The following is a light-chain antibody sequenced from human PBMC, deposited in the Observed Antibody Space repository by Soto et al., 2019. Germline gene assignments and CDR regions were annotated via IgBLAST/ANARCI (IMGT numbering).Light chain of an antibody. Sequence: EIVMTQSPGTVSVFPWETVTLSCRASQSVSGYLDWFHQKPGQAPRLVLLRIFTRAIGVPARFSGSGSETEFTLTISGLQSEDSGVYYCLQHYSWPWTFGQGTKVEIK. CDR2: RIF. CDR1: QSVSGY. V-gene: IGKV3-15*01. J-gene: IGKJ1*01. CDR3: LQHYSWPWT.